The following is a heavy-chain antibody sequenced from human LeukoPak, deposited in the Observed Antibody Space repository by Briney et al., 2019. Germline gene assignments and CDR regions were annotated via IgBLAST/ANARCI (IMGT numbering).Heavy chain of an antibody. CDR1: GYTFTGYY. J-gene: IGHJ4*02. CDR2: INPNSGGT. CDR3: ARGHSSGWYGGAYYFDY. D-gene: IGHD6-19*01. Sequence: ASVKVSCTASGYTFTGYYMHWVRQAPGQGLEWMGWINPNSGGTNYAQKFQGRVTMTRDTSISTAYMELSRLRSDDTAVYYCARGHSSGWYGGAYYFDYWGQGTLVTVSS. V-gene: IGHV1-2*02.